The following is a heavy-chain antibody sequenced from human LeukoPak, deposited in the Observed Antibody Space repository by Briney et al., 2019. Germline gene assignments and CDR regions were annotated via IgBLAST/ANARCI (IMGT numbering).Heavy chain of an antibody. CDR1: GGSFSGYY. CDR3: ARLPSGNYYGSGSYYRSVYFDY. Sequence: SETLSLTCAVYGGSFSGYYWSWIRQPSGKGLEWIGEINHSGSTNYNPSLKSRVTISVDTSKNQFSLKLSSVTAADTAVYYCARLPSGNYYGSGSYYRSVYFDYWGQGTLVTVSS. D-gene: IGHD3-10*01. CDR2: INHSGST. J-gene: IGHJ4*02. V-gene: IGHV4-34*01.